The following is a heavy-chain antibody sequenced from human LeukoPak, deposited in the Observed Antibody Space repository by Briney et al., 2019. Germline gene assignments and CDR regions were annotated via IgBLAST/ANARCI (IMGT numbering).Heavy chain of an antibody. J-gene: IGHJ4*02. CDR3: ASVVTVTTTFDY. CDR2: IYYSGST. CDR1: GGSFSGYY. Sequence: SETLSLTCAVYGGSFSGYYWSWIRQPPGKGLEWIGYIYYSGSTNYNPSLKSRVTISVDTSKNQFSLKLSSVTAADTAVYYCASVVTVTTTFDYWGQGTLVTVSS. V-gene: IGHV4-59*08. D-gene: IGHD4-17*01.